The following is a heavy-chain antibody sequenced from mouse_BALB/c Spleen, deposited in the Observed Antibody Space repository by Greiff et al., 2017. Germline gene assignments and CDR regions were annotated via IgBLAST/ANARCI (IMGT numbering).Heavy chain of an antibody. CDR3: ARDRRPSYAMDY. J-gene: IGHJ4*01. Sequence: EVKVEESGGGLVQPGGSRKLSCAASGFTFSDYGMAWVRQAPGKGPEWVAFISNLAYSIYYADTVTGRFTISRENAKNTLYLEMSSLRSEDTAMYYCARDRRPSYAMDYWGQGTSVTVSS. V-gene: IGHV5-15*02. D-gene: IGHD1-2*01. CDR2: ISNLAYSI. CDR1: GFTFSDYG.